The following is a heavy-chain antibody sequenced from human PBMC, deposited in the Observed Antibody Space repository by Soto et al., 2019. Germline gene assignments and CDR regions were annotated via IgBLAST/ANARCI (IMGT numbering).Heavy chain of an antibody. D-gene: IGHD5-12*01. CDR1: GGSIRSGGYY. V-gene: IGHV4-31*03. J-gene: IGHJ6*02. Sequence: TSETLSLTCTVSGGSIRSGGYYWSWIRQHPGKGLEWIGYINYSGSTNYNPSLKSRVTISVDTSKNQFSLKLSSVTAADTAVYYCARGLPSIVATIISDYYGMDVWGQGTTVTVSS. CDR2: INYSGST. CDR3: ARGLPSIVATIISDYYGMDV.